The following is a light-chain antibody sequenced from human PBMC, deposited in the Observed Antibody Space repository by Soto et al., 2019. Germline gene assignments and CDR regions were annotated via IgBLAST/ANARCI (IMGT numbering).Light chain of an antibody. Sequence: QSVLTQPASVSASPGQSITISCTGTSSDIGTYNFVSWYQHHPGQGPKLIIYEVSTRPVGISDRFSGSKSGYTASLTISDVQAEDEADYYFSSHKTRSTWVFGGGTKLTVL. CDR1: SSDIGTYNF. V-gene: IGLV2-14*01. CDR3: SSHKTRSTWV. CDR2: EVS. J-gene: IGLJ3*02.